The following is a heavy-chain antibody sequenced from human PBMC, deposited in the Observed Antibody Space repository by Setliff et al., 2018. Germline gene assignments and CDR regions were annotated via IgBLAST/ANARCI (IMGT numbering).Heavy chain of an antibody. CDR1: GYTFTSYG. CDR3: ATCVGTSWYDYNFYMDV. V-gene: IGHV1-24*01. D-gene: IGHD1-26*01. CDR2: FDPDDGET. Sequence: GASVKVSCKASGYTFTSYGFSWVRQASGQGLEWMGGFDPDDGETVYAQKFQGRVTMTEDTSTNTAYMELSSLRSEDTAVYYCATCVGTSWYDYNFYMDVWGIGTTATVSS. J-gene: IGHJ6*03.